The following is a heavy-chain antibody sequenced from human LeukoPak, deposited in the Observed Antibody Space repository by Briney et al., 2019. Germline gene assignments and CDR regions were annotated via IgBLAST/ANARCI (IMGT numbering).Heavy chain of an antibody. D-gene: IGHD6-19*01. Sequence: GASVKVSCKASGGTFSSYAISWVRQAPGQGLEWMGGIIPIFGTANYAQKFQGRVTITADESTSTAYMELSSLRSEDTAVYYCARGGRQWLVQRTFDYWGQGTLVTVSP. V-gene: IGHV1-69*13. CDR2: IIPIFGTA. CDR1: GGTFSSYA. CDR3: ARGGRQWLVQRTFDY. J-gene: IGHJ4*02.